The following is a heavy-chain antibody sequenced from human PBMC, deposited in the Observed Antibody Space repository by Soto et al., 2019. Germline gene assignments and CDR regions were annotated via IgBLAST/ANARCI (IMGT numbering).Heavy chain of an antibody. V-gene: IGHV3-43D*04. Sequence: EVQLVESGGVVVQPGGSLRLSCAASGFTFDDYAMHWVRQAPGKGLKWVSLISWDGGSTYYADSVKGRFTISRDNSKNSLYLQMNSLRAEDTALYYCAKEYDYDSSGYYYGYFDYWGQGTLVTVSS. CDR1: GFTFDDYA. J-gene: IGHJ4*02. CDR3: AKEYDYDSSGYYYGYFDY. D-gene: IGHD3-22*01. CDR2: ISWDGGST.